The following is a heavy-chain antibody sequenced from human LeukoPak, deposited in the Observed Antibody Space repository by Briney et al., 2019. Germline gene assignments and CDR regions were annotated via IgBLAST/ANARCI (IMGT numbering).Heavy chain of an antibody. V-gene: IGHV3-33*01. Sequence: GGSLRLSCAASGFIFSNYDMHWVRQAPGKGLEWVAVIWYDGSNKYHADSVKGRFTISRDNSKSTLYLQMNSLRAEDTAVYYCARDLIRYDYWGQGTLVTVSS. J-gene: IGHJ4*02. CDR2: IWYDGSNK. CDR3: ARDLIRYDY. CDR1: GFIFSNYD. D-gene: IGHD3-10*01.